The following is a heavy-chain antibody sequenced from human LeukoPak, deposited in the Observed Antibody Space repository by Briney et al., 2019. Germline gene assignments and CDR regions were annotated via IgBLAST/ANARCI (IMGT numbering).Heavy chain of an antibody. V-gene: IGHV3-23*01. CDR1: GFTFSSYA. CDR3: ARACSGGSCYLAAFDI. Sequence: GGSLRLSCAASGFTFSSYAMTWVRQAPGKGLEWVSAISGSGGSTYYADSVKGRFTISRDNSKNTLYLQVNSLRAGDTAVYYCARACSGGSCYLAAFDIWGHGTMVTVSS. CDR2: ISGSGGST. J-gene: IGHJ3*02. D-gene: IGHD2-15*01.